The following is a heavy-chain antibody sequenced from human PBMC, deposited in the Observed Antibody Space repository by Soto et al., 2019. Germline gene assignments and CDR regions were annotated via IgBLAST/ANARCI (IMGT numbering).Heavy chain of an antibody. D-gene: IGHD2-15*01. CDR2: INPNSGGT. J-gene: IGHJ6*02. CDR1: GYTFTGYY. CDR3: ARDRVRTDCSGGSCYSPYYYYYGMDV. V-gene: IGHV1-2*04. Sequence: ASVKLSCKASGYTFTGYYMHWVRQAPGQGLEWMGWINPNSGGTNYAQKFQGWVTMTRDTSTSTAYMELSSLRSEDTAVYYCARDRVRTDCSGGSCYSPYYYYYGMDVWGQGTTVTVSS.